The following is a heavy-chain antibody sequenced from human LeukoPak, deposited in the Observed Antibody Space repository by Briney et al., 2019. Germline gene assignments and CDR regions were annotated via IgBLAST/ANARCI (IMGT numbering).Heavy chain of an antibody. V-gene: IGHV1-2*02. CDR1: GYTFTGYC. D-gene: IGHD3-22*01. CDR3: ARDPAVYDSSGL. J-gene: IGHJ4*02. Sequence: VASVTVSCKASGYTFTGYCMHWVRQAPGQGLEGMGWINPNSGGTNYAQKFQGRVTMTRDTSISTAYMELSRLRSDDTAVYYCARDPAVYDSSGLWGQGTLVTVSS. CDR2: INPNSGGT.